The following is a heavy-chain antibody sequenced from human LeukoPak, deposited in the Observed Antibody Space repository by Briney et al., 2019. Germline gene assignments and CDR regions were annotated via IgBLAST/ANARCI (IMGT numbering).Heavy chain of an antibody. V-gene: IGHV4-38-2*02. D-gene: IGHD1-26*01. J-gene: IGHJ4*02. CDR1: GYSISSGYY. CDR3: ARARIVGATNLYYFDY. Sequence: PSETLSLTCTVSGYSISSGYYWGWIRQPPGKGLEWIGSIYHSGSTYYSPSLKSRVTISVDTSKNQFSLKLSSVTAADTAVYYWARARIVGATNLYYFDYWGQGTLVTVSS. CDR2: IYHSGST.